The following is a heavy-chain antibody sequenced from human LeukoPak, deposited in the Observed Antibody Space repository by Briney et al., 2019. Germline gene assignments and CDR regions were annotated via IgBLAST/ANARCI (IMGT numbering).Heavy chain of an antibody. CDR3: ARDRSYYGSGSYYNRPYSFDY. CDR2: INPSGGST. D-gene: IGHD3-10*01. V-gene: IGHV1-46*01. Sequence: ASVKVSCKASGYTFTSYYMHWVRQAPGQGLEWMGIINPSGGSTSYAQKFQGRVTMTTDTSTSTAYMELRSLRSDDTAVYYCARDRSYYGSGSYYNRPYSFDYWGQGTLVTVSS. J-gene: IGHJ4*02. CDR1: GYTFTSYY.